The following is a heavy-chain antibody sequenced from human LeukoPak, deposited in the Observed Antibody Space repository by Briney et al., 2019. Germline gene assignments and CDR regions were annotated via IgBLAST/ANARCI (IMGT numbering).Heavy chain of an antibody. CDR3: ATLGYCTNGVCYNIDY. D-gene: IGHD2-8*01. CDR2: VDPEDGET. CDR1: GYTFTDYY. J-gene: IGHJ4*02. V-gene: IGHV1-69-2*01. Sequence: GASVKISCKVSGYTFTDYYMHWVQQAPGIGLEWMGLVDPEDGETIYAEKFQGRVTITADTSTDTAYMELSSLRSEDTAVYYCATLGYCTNGVCYNIDYWGQGTLVTVSS.